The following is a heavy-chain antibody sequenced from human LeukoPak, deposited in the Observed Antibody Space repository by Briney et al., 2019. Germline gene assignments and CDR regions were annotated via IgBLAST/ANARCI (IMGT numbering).Heavy chain of an antibody. Sequence: SETLSLTCTVSGGSISSSSYYWGWIRQPPGKGLEWFGSIYYSGSTYYNPSLKSRVTISVDTSKNQFSLKLSSVTAADTAVYYCARAEDTAMVYYFDYWGQGTLVTVSS. V-gene: IGHV4-39*01. CDR1: GGSISSSSYY. J-gene: IGHJ4*02. D-gene: IGHD5-18*01. CDR3: ARAEDTAMVYYFDY. CDR2: IYYSGST.